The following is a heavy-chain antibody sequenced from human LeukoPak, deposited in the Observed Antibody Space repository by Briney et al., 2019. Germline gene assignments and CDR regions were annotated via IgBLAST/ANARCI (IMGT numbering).Heavy chain of an antibody. CDR1: GFTFSSYA. J-gene: IGHJ4*02. CDR2: ISGSGGST. D-gene: IGHD3-22*01. CDR3: ANSEPKPRPYYYDSSGYYYES. V-gene: IGHV3-23*01. Sequence: GGSLRLSCAASGFTFSSYAMSCVRQHPGEGMEWVSAISGSGGSTYYADSVKGRFTISRDDSKNTLYLQMNSLRAEDTAVYYCANSEPKPRPYYYDSSGYYYESWGQGTLVTVSS.